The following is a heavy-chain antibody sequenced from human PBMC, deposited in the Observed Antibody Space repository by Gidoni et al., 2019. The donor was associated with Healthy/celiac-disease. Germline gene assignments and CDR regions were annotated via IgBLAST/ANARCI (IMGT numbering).Heavy chain of an antibody. V-gene: IGHV3-21*01. Sequence: EVQLVESGGGMVKPGGSLRLSCAASGFTFSSDSMNWVRQAPGKGLEWVSSISSSSSYIYYADSVKCLFTISRDTAKNSLYLQMNSLRAEDTAVYYCARDLMYYDILTGYYNYYYMDVWGKGTTVTVSS. CDR3: ARDLMYYDILTGYYNYYYMDV. D-gene: IGHD3-9*01. CDR2: ISSSSSYI. CDR1: GFTFSSDS. J-gene: IGHJ6*03.